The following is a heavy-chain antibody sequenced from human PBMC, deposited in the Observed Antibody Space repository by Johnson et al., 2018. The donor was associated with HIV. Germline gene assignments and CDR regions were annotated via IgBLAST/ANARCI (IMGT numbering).Heavy chain of an antibody. CDR1: GFTFDDND. Sequence: VQLVESGGGVVGPGGSLRLSSTVPGFTFDDNDMSRVRQAPGKGLEWVANIKQDGSANYYVDSVTGRFTISRDNSKNTLYLQMNSLRGEDTAVYYCAKATTGSDAFDIWGQGTMVTVSS. V-gene: IGHV3-7*02. J-gene: IGHJ3*02. CDR3: AKATTGSDAFDI. D-gene: IGHD1-1*01. CDR2: IKQDGSAN.